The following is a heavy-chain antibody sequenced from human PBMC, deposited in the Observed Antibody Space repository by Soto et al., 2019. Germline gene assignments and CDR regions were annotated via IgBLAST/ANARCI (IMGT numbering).Heavy chain of an antibody. J-gene: IGHJ4*02. CDR1: GFTFSSYA. CDR2: IIPIFGTA. Sequence: QVQLVESGGGVVQPGRSLRLSCAASGFTFSSYAISWVRQAPGQGLEWMGGIIPIFGTANYAQKFQGRVTITADESTSTAYMELSSLRSEDTAVYYCARAFLQLKVATFDYWGQGTLVTVSS. CDR3: ARAFLQLKVATFDY. V-gene: IGHV1-69*01. D-gene: IGHD2-15*01.